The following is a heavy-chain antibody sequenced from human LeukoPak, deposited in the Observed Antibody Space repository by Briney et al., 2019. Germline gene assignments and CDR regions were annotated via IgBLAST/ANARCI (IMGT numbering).Heavy chain of an antibody. CDR3: AGRRKSGYNLLYY. J-gene: IGHJ4*02. D-gene: IGHD5-24*01. CDR2: IYFSGSS. Sequence: SETLSLTCTLSGGSMSNYSWSWVRQPPGKGLEWIGYIYFSGSSNYNPSLKSRVTMSVDTSKNRFSLKLSSVTAADTPVYYCAGRRKSGYNLLYYWGQGNLVTVSS. CDR1: GGSMSNYS. V-gene: IGHV4-59*08.